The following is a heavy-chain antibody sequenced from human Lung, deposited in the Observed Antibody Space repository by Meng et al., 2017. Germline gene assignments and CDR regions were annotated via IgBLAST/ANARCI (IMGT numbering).Heavy chain of an antibody. V-gene: IGHV3-74*01. D-gene: IGHD1-1*01. CDR3: TNDRLNH. J-gene: IGHJ1*01. CDR2: INRDGTKP. CDR1: GFTFTDHW. Sequence: EVEVGESGGGLVPAGGVLRLYCAASGFTFTDHWMVWVRQGPGKGLVWVSRINRDGTKPTYADSVKGRFTISRDNAKNTLYLQMNNLRAEDTAFYYCTNDRLNHWGQGALVTVSS.